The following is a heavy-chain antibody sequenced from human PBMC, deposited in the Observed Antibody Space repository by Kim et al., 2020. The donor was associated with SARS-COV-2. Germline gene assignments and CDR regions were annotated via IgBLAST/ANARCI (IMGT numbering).Heavy chain of an antibody. J-gene: IGHJ4*02. CDR3: ARGLSGSRAGFDS. V-gene: IGHV3-48*02. D-gene: IGHD1-26*01. CDR2: ISSGSSTI. Sequence: GGSLRLSCAASGFIFSSYSMNWVRQAPGKGLEWVSYISSGSSTIFYADSVKGRFTTSRDNANNSLYLQMSSRRDEDTAVYYCARGLSGSRAGFDSWGQGT. CDR1: GFIFSSYS.